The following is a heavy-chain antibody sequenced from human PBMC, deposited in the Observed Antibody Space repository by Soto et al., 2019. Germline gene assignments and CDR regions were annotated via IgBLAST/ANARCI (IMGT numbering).Heavy chain of an antibody. CDR3: ASTYSTSWYWFDP. Sequence: QVTVTESGPVLVKPTETLTLPCTVSGFSLSNAGLGVSWIRQPPGKALEWLAHIFSNDEKSYSTSLKSRLTISKDTSKSQVVLTMTNMDPVDTATYYCASTYSTSWYWFDPWGQGTLVTVSS. D-gene: IGHD6-13*01. J-gene: IGHJ5*02. CDR1: GFSLSNAGLG. CDR2: IFSNDEK. V-gene: IGHV2-26*04.